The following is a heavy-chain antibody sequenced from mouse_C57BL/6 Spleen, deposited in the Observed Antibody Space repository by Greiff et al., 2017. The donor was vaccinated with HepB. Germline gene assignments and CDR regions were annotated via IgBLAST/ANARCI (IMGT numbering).Heavy chain of an antibody. D-gene: IGHD2-1*01. CDR2: IYPGDGDT. Sequence: QVQLQQSGPELVKPGASVKISCKASGYAFSSSWMNWVKQRPGKGLEWIGRIYPGDGDTNYNGKFKGKATLTADKSSSTAYMQLSSLTSEDSAVYFCARPLYGNYEEDYWGQGTTLTVSS. CDR1: GYAFSSSW. V-gene: IGHV1-82*01. CDR3: ARPLYGNYEEDY. J-gene: IGHJ2*01.